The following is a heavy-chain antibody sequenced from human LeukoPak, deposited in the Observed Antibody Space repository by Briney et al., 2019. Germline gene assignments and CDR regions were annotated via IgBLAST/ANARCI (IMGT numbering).Heavy chain of an antibody. J-gene: IGHJ4*02. CDR1: GFTFSAYP. D-gene: IGHD2-2*01. Sequence: GGSLRLSCAASGFTFSAYPIEWVRQAPGKGLEWVSSINGDSSYIYYADSVKGRFTIARDNAKNSLHLQMNSPRAEDTAVYYCARLRCDVTSCFGKYYFDHWGQGTLVTVSS. CDR2: INGDSSYI. V-gene: IGHV3-21*01. CDR3: ARLRCDVTSCFGKYYFDH.